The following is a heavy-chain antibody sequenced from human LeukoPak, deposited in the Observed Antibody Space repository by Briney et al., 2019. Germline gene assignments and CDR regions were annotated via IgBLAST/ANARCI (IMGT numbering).Heavy chain of an antibody. Sequence: SETLSLTCTVSGGSISSSSYYWGWIRQPPGKGLEWIGSIYYSGSTYYNPSLKSRVTISVDTSKNQFSLKLSSVTAADTAVYYCARDAEEYSSSWYGAHYFDYWGQGTLVTVSS. CDR1: GGSISSSSYY. D-gene: IGHD6-13*01. J-gene: IGHJ4*02. CDR2: IYYSGST. V-gene: IGHV4-39*07. CDR3: ARDAEEYSSSWYGAHYFDY.